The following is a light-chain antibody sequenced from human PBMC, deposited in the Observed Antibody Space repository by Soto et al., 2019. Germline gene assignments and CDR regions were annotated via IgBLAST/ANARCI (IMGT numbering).Light chain of an antibody. CDR1: NSDVGRYDY. J-gene: IGLJ2*01. CDR2: NVS. Sequence: QSVLTQPASVSGSPGQSITISCTGTNSDVGRYDYVSWYQQHPGKVPKLMIHNVSDRPSGVSNRFSGSKSGNTASLTISGLQAEDEADYYCASFTSRTTLVFGGGTKLTVL. CDR3: ASFTSRTTLV. V-gene: IGLV2-14*03.